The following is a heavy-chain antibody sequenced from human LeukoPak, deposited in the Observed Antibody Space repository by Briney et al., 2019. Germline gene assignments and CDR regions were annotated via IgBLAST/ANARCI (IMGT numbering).Heavy chain of an antibody. CDR1: GFTFSSYA. V-gene: IGHV3-30*04. J-gene: IGHJ4*02. CDR3: ARAPITMIVVVTPLDY. CDR2: ISYDGSNK. Sequence: PGGSLRLSCAASGFTFSSYAMHWDRQAPGKGLEWVAVISYDGSNKYYADSVKGRFTISRDNSKNTLYLQMNSLRAEDTAVYYCARAPITMIVVVTPLDYWGQGTLVTVSS. D-gene: IGHD3-22*01.